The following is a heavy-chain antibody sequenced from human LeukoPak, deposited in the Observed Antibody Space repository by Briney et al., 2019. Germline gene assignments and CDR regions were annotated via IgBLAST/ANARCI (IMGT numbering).Heavy chain of an antibody. V-gene: IGHV4-4*07. CDR3: ARHVVVVPAAMTDDWYFDL. CDR2: IYTSGST. D-gene: IGHD2-2*01. CDR1: VGSIISYY. J-gene: IGHJ2*01. Sequence: SETLSLTCTVSVGSIISYYWSWIRQPAGKGLEWIGRIYTSGSTNYNPSLKSRVTMSVDTSKNQFSLKLSSVTAADTAVYYCARHVVVVPAAMTDDWYFDLWGRGTLVTVSS.